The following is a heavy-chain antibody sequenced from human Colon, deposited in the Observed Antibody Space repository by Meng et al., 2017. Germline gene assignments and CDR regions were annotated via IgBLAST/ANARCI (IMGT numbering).Heavy chain of an antibody. Sequence: QLQESGPGVVKPSQTLSLTGTISGGSINSADYYWNWIRQSPGKGLEWLGYIHSSRNTYYTPSLKSRLTMSLDTSKNQFSLRLTSVTAADTAVYYCARNPVIPDARTFDFWGQGALVTVSS. J-gene: IGHJ4*02. CDR1: GGSINSADYY. V-gene: IGHV4-30-4*01. CDR2: IHSSRNT. D-gene: IGHD2-2*01. CDR3: ARNPVIPDARTFDF.